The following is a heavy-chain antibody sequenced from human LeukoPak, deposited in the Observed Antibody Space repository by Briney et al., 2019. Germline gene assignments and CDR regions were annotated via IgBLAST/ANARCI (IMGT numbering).Heavy chain of an antibody. V-gene: IGHV3-23*01. J-gene: IGHJ4*02. D-gene: IGHD3-22*01. CDR3: AKDGVYDSSGYLDY. Sequence: GGSLRLSRAASGFTFSSYWMHWVRQAPGKGLEWVSAISGSGGSTYYADSVKGRFTISRDNSKNTLYLQMNSLRAEDTAVYYCAKDGVYDSSGYLDYWGQGTLVTVSS. CDR1: GFTFSSYW. CDR2: ISGSGGST.